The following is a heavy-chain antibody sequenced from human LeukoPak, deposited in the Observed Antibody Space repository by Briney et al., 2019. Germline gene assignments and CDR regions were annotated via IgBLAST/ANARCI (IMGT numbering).Heavy chain of an antibody. J-gene: IGHJ4*02. V-gene: IGHV3-20*04. CDR2: INWNGGST. CDR1: GFTFDDYG. CDR3: ARDGGLYCSGGSCDDFDY. D-gene: IGHD2-15*01. Sequence: GGSLRLSCAASGFTFDDYGMSWVRQAPGKGLEWVSGINWNGGSTGYADSVKGRFTISRDNAKNSLYLQMNSLRAEGTALYYCARDGGLYCSGGSCDDFDYWGQGTLVTVSS.